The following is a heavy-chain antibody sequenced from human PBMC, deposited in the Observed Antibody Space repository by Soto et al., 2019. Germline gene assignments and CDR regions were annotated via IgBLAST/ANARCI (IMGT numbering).Heavy chain of an antibody. D-gene: IGHD6-13*01. Sequence: SETLSLTCTVSGGSISSYYWSWIRQPPGKGLEWIGYIYYSGSTYYNPSLKSRVTISVDTSKNQFSLKLSSVTAADTAVYYCARGTGSSSWYLIDYWGQGTLVTVSS. V-gene: IGHV4-59*08. CDR3: ARGTGSSSWYLIDY. J-gene: IGHJ4*02. CDR2: IYYSGST. CDR1: GGSISSYY.